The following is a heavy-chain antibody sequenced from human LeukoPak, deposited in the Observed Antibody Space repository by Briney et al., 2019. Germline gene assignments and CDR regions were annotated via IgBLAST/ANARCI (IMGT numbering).Heavy chain of an antibody. J-gene: IGHJ6*02. V-gene: IGHV3-48*04. CDR1: EFTFSRFT. CDR3: ARAGYYYGMDV. Sequence: GGTLRLSCAASEFTFSRFTMNWVRQAPGKGLEWVSYISSSSSTIYYADSVKGRFTISRDNAKNSLYLQMNSLRAEDTAVYYCARAGYYYGMDVWGQGTTVTVSS. CDR2: ISSSSSTI.